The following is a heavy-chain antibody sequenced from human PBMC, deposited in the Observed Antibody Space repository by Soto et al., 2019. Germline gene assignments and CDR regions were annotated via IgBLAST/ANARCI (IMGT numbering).Heavy chain of an antibody. D-gene: IGHD1-26*01. V-gene: IGHV3-23*01. CDR3: AAGWSYSGFGP. J-gene: IGHJ5*02. CDR2: ISGSGEST. CDR1: GFTFNNYA. Sequence: GGSLRLSCAASGFTFNNYAMSWVRQAPGKGLEWVSTISGSGESTYYADSVKGRFTISGDNSKNTLYLQLNSLRAEDTAFYYCAAGWSYSGFGPWGQGTLVTVSS.